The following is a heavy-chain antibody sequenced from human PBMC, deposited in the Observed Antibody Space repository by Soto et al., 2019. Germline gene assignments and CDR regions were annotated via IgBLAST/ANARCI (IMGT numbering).Heavy chain of an antibody. CDR1: GFSSNSYA. CDR3: ATPLLGPRYYDILTDAFDI. J-gene: IGHJ3*02. CDR2: ISGSGGST. Sequence: GVSRRLSCAASGFSSNSYAMSWVRQAPGKGREWVSAISGSGGSTYYADSVKGRFTISRDNSKNTLHLQMNSRRAEGPAVYYCATPLLGPRYYDILTDAFDIWGQGTMVTVSS. V-gene: IGHV3-23*01. D-gene: IGHD3-9*01.